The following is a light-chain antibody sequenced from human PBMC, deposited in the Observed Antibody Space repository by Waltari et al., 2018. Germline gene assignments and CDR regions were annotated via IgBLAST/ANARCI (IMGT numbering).Light chain of an antibody. CDR1: SPNIGSGF. CDR3: AAWDDSLTVR. J-gene: IGLJ3*02. Sequence: QSVLTQPPSASVTPGQRVPISCSGSSPNIGSGFVCWYQHPPGTAPKLLIYRNDQRPSGVPDRFSGSRSGTSASLAISGLRSEDEADYYCAAWDDSLTVRFGGGTKLTVL. V-gene: IGLV1-47*01. CDR2: RND.